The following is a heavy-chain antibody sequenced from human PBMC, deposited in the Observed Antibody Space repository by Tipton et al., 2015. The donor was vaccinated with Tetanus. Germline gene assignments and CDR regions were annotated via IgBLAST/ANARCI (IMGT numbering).Heavy chain of an antibody. D-gene: IGHD6-19*01. CDR3: ARDFRGNGDGWCWDY. CDR1: GVSVMSGEYF. CDR2: TQFSGGT. V-gene: IGHV4-31*03. J-gene: IGHJ4*02. Sequence: TLSLTCTVSGVSVMSGEYFWSWVRHLPGKGLEAIGNTQFSGGTYYDPSLKSRATISIDMSKNQFSLKLTSVTAADTAVYFCARDFRGNGDGWCWDYWGQGTLVTVSS.